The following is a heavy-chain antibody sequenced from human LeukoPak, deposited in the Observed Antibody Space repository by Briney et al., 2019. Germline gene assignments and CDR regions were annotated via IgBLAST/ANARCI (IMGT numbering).Heavy chain of an antibody. D-gene: IGHD3-10*01. J-gene: IGHJ4*02. Sequence: PGGSLGLSCAASGFTFSSYATSWVRQAPGKGLEWVSAISGSGGSTYYADSVKGRFTISRDNSKNTLYLQMNSLRAEDTAVYYCAKAGGSGSPYFDYWGQGTLVTVSS. CDR1: GFTFSSYA. V-gene: IGHV3-23*01. CDR3: AKAGGSGSPYFDY. CDR2: ISGSGGST.